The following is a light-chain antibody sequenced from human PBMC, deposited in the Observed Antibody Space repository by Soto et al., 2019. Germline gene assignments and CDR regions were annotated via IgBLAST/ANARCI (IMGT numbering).Light chain of an antibody. CDR3: CSYAGSSSAYV. Sequence: QSVLTQPASVSGSPGQSITISCTGTSSDVGSYNVVSWYQQHPGKAPKLLIYEVSKRPSGVSDRCSGSKSGNTASLTISGLQAEDEADYHCCSYAGSSSAYVFGTGTKLTVL. CDR2: EVS. V-gene: IGLV2-23*02. J-gene: IGLJ1*01. CDR1: SSDVGSYNV.